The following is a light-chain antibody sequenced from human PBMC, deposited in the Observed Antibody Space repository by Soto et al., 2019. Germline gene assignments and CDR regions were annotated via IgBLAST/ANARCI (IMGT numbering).Light chain of an antibody. CDR1: QSVNSY. J-gene: IGKJ4*01. V-gene: IGKV3-11*01. CDR2: DAS. Sequence: EIVLTQSPATLSLSPGERATLSCRASQSVNSYLAWYQQKPGQAPRLLIYDASNRATGIPARFSGSGSGTDFTLTISNLEPEDFAVYYCQQRGNWPTFGGGTKVELK. CDR3: QQRGNWPT.